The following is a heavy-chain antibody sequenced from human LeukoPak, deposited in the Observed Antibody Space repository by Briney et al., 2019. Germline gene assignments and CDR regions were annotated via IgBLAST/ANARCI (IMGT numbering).Heavy chain of an antibody. V-gene: IGHV3-23*01. CDR3: ARSSSGWYSFDY. CDR2: VSRSGSST. D-gene: IGHD6-19*01. CDR1: GFTFTSYA. J-gene: IGHJ4*02. Sequence: GLSLRLSCAASGFTFTSYAMSWVRQAPGKGVEWVSGVSRSGSSTKYADNVKGRFIISGDNPKNTLYLQMNSLRAEDTAVYYCARSSSGWYSFDYWGQGTLVTVSS.